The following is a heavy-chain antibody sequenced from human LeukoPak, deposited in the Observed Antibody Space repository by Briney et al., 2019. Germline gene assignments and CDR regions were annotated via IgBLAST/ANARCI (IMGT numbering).Heavy chain of an antibody. D-gene: IGHD7-27*01. J-gene: IGHJ4*02. V-gene: IGHV3-7*01. CDR2: INQDGSEK. Sequence: PGGSLRLSCAASGFTFSTYWLSWVRQAPGKGLEWVANINQDGSEKNYVDSVKGRFTISRDNAKNSLYLQMNSLRAEDTAVYYCARDLNWETYWGQGTLVSVSS. CDR3: ARDLNWETY. CDR1: GFTFSTYW.